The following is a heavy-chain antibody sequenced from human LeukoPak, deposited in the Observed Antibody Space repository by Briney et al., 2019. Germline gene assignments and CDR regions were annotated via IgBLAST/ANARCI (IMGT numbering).Heavy chain of an antibody. CDR1: GYSISSGYY. CDR3: ARERIAVAGTVDP. Sequence: ASETLSLTCTVSGYSISSGYYWGWIRQPPGKGLEWIGSIYHSGSTYHNPSLKSRVTISVDTSKNQFSLKLSSVTAADTAVYYCARERIAVAGTVDPWGQGTLVTVSS. CDR2: IYHSGST. V-gene: IGHV4-38-2*02. J-gene: IGHJ5*02. D-gene: IGHD6-19*01.